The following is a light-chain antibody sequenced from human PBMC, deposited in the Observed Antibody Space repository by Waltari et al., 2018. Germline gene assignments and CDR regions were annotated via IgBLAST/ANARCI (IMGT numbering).Light chain of an antibody. Sequence: DIQMTQSPSTLSASVGDSVTITCRASQSISGWLAWYQQKPGKAPKLLIYKASSLERGVPSRFSGSGSGTEFTLTISRLQPDDFASYYCQQYKSSPYTFGQGTKLEIK. V-gene: IGKV1-5*03. J-gene: IGKJ2*01. CDR2: KAS. CDR1: QSISGW. CDR3: QQYKSSPYT.